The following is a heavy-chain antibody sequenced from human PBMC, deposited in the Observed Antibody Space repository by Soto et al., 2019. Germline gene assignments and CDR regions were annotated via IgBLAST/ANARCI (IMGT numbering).Heavy chain of an antibody. Sequence: SETLSLTCTVSGASISSYYWSWIRQPPGKGLEWIGYIYYSGSTNYNPSLKSRVTISVDTSKNQFSLKLSSVTAADTAVYYCARHVNDILTGYKWFDPWGQGTLVTVSS. V-gene: IGHV4-59*08. D-gene: IGHD3-9*01. CDR2: IYYSGST. CDR1: GASISSYY. CDR3: ARHVNDILTGYKWFDP. J-gene: IGHJ5*02.